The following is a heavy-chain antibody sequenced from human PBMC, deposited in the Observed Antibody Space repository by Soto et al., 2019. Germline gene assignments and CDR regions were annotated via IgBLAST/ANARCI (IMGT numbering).Heavy chain of an antibody. CDR2: IYYSGST. V-gene: IGHV4-30-4*02. Sequence: SETLSLTCTVSGGSISSGDYYWSWIRQPPGKGLEWIGYIYYSGSTYYNPSLKSRVTISVDTSKNQFSLKLSSVTAADTAVYYCAKDSGYNYGYFRWFDPWGQRTLATVSS. CDR3: AKDSGYNYGYFRWFDP. CDR1: GGSISSGDYY. D-gene: IGHD5-18*01. J-gene: IGHJ5*02.